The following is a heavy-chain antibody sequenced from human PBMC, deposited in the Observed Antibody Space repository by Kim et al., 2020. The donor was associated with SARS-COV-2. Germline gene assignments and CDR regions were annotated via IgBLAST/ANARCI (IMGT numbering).Heavy chain of an antibody. J-gene: IGHJ5*02. V-gene: IGHV3-30*18. D-gene: IGHD2-2*01. Sequence: GGSLRLSCAAFGLTFNRYGMHWVRQAPGKGLEWVAAVLYDGSNEYYADSVKGRFTISRDNSKSTLYLQMNSLRPEDTAVYYCVKAPIVDVPTGKTWFDPWGQGTLVIVSS. CDR3: VKAPIVDVPTGKTWFDP. CDR1: GLTFNRYG. CDR2: VLYDGSNE.